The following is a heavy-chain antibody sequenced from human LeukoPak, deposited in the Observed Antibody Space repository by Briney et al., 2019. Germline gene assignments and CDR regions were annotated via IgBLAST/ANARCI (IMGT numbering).Heavy chain of an antibody. Sequence: PGGSLRLSCAASGITFSSYSMNWVRQAPGKGLEWVSSISSSSSYIYYADSVKGRFTISRDNAKNSLYLQMNSLRAEDTAVYYCARNHIAAAGTSHYWGQGTLVTVS. J-gene: IGHJ4*02. CDR3: ARNHIAAAGTSHY. D-gene: IGHD6-13*01. V-gene: IGHV3-21*01. CDR1: GITFSSYS. CDR2: ISSSSSYI.